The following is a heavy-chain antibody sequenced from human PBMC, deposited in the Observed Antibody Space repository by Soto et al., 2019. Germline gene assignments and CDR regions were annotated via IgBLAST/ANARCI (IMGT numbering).Heavy chain of an antibody. D-gene: IGHD3-22*01. J-gene: IGHJ4*02. V-gene: IGHV1-69*02. CDR2: IIPILGIA. CDR3: ARTPGYYYDSSGYYFDY. Sequence: ASVKVSCKASGGTFSSYTISWVRQAPGLGLEWMGRIIPILGIANYAQKFQGRVTITADKSTSTAYMELSSLRSEDTAVYYCARTPGYYYDSSGYYFDYWGQGTLVTVSS. CDR1: GGTFSSYT.